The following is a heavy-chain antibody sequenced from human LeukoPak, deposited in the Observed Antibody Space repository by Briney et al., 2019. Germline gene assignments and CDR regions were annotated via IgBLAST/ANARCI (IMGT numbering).Heavy chain of an antibody. J-gene: IGHJ3*02. CDR2: IYYSGST. V-gene: IGHV4-59*01. D-gene: IGHD1-26*01. CDR1: GGSISSYY. Sequence: PSETLSLTCTVSGGSISSYYWSWIRQPPGKGLEWIGYIYYSGSTNYNPSLKNRVTISVDTSKNQFSLKLSSVTAADTAVYYCARDQYYDAFDIWGQGTVVIVSS. CDR3: ARDQYYDAFDI.